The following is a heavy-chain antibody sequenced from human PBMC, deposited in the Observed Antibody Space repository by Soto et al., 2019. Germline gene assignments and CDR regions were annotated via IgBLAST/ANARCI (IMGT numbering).Heavy chain of an antibody. J-gene: IGHJ4*02. V-gene: IGHV4-61*01. D-gene: IGHD6-19*01. Sequence: PSETLSLTCTVSGGSVSSGSYYWSWIRQPPRKGLEWIGYIYYSGSTNYNPSLKSRVTISVDTSKNQFSLKLSSVTAADTAVYYCARGYLAVAGQDYFDYWGQGTLVTVSS. CDR1: GGSVSSGSYY. CDR3: ARGYLAVAGQDYFDY. CDR2: IYYSGST.